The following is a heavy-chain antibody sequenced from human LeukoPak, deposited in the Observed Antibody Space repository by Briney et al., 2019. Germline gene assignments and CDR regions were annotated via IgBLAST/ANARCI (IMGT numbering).Heavy chain of an antibody. CDR1: GGSVSSYY. CDR2: TYYSGST. V-gene: IGHV4-39*07. CDR3: ARDWSSSSYTYYYYYMDV. J-gene: IGHJ6*03. D-gene: IGHD6-6*01. Sequence: SETLSLTCTVSGGSVSSYYWGWIRQPPGKGLEWIGTTYYSGSTYYNPSLKSRVTISVDTSKNQVSLKLRSVTAADTAVYHCARDWSSSSYTYYYYYMDVWGKGTTVTVSS.